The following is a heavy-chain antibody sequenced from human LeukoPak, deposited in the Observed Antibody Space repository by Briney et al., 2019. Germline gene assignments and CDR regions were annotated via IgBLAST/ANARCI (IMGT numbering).Heavy chain of an antibody. V-gene: IGHV4-38-2*02. Sequence: SETLSLTCTVSGYSISNGYYWGWIRQPPGKGLEWIGSIYHSGSSYYNPSLKSRVTISVDTSENQFSLKLSSVTAADTAVYYCHLVEVGATDGDFDYWGQGTLVTVSS. D-gene: IGHD1-26*01. CDR2: IYHSGSS. CDR3: HLVEVGATDGDFDY. CDR1: GYSISNGYY. J-gene: IGHJ4*02.